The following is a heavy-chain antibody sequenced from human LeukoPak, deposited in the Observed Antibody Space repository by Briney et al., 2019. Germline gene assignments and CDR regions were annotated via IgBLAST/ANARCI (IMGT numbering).Heavy chain of an antibody. Sequence: ASVKVSCKGSGGTFSSYAISWVRQAPGQGLEWMGRIIPIFGTANYAQKFQGRVTITTDESTSTAYMELSSLRSEDTAVYYCAGLYDSSGYYYAGGGFDYWGQGTLVTVSS. J-gene: IGHJ4*02. CDR1: GGTFSSYA. V-gene: IGHV1-69*05. D-gene: IGHD3-22*01. CDR3: AGLYDSSGYYYAGGGFDY. CDR2: IIPIFGTA.